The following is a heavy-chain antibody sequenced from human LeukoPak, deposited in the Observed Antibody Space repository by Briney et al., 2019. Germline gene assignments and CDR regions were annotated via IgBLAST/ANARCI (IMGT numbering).Heavy chain of an antibody. D-gene: IGHD2-2*02. CDR1: GGSISSSSYY. V-gene: IGHV4-39*01. Sequence: PSETLSLTCTVSGGSISSSSYYWGWIRQPPGKGLEWIGSIYYSGSTYYNPSLKSRVTISVDTSKNQFSLKLSSVTAADTAVYYCARHVVWGGYCSSTSCYRENDYWGQGTLVTVSS. J-gene: IGHJ4*02. CDR2: IYYSGST. CDR3: ARHVVWGGYCSSTSCYRENDY.